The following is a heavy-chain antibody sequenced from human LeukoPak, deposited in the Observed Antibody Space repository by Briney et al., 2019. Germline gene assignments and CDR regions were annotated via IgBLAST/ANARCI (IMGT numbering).Heavy chain of an antibody. D-gene: IGHD4-11*01. CDR3: ATEKGTGSTYYYYMDV. V-gene: IGHV3-23*01. CDR1: GFTFSSYA. J-gene: IGHJ6*03. Sequence: GGSLRLSCAASGFTFSSYAMTWVRQAPGKGLEWVSAISGSGGSTYYADSVKGRFSISRDNSKNTLYLQMNSLRAEDTAVYYCATEKGTGSTYYYYMDVWGRGTSVTVSS. CDR2: ISGSGGST.